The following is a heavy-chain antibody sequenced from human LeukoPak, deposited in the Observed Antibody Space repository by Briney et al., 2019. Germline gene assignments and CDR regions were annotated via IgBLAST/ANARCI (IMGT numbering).Heavy chain of an antibody. CDR2: IKQEDSDI. CDR1: ESSLSNYW. Sequence: PGWCRRLSCAAAESSLSNYWMGLVRQPPGKGLEWVASIKQEDSDIRYVDSVRGRFTVSRDNAKNSLYLQMNSLRAEDTALYFCCSTNSFDNWGQGTLVTVSS. CDR3: CSTNSFDN. D-gene: IGHD2-2*01. J-gene: IGHJ4*02. V-gene: IGHV3-7*01.